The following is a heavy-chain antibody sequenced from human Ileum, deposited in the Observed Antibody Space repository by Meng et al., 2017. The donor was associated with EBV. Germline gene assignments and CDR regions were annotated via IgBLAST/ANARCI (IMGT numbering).Heavy chain of an antibody. D-gene: IGHD3-22*01. J-gene: IGHJ4*02. V-gene: IGHV4-30-4*01. CDR1: GGSISIGGYY. CDR2: IYKSGST. CDR3: ARGGDTSGYSLDY. Sequence: GQVQESGPGLGNPSQALSLTCAVSGGSISIGGYYWSWIRQPPGKGLEWIGYIYKSGSTYYNPSLTSRVTISVDTSKNQFFLKLGSVTAADTGVYYCARGGDTSGYSLDYWGQGILVTVSS.